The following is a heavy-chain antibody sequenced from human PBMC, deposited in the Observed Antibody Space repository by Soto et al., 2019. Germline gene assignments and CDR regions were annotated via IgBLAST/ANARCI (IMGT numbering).Heavy chain of an antibody. J-gene: IGHJ6*02. Sequence: PGESLKISCKGSGYSFTSYWIGWVRQMPGKGLEWMGIIYPGDSDTRYSPSFQGQVTISADKSISTAYLQWSSLKASDTAMYYCARLSSHYYYYYGMDVWGQGTTVTVSS. D-gene: IGHD6-19*01. V-gene: IGHV5-51*01. CDR3: ARLSSHYYYYYGMDV. CDR2: IYPGDSDT. CDR1: GYSFTSYW.